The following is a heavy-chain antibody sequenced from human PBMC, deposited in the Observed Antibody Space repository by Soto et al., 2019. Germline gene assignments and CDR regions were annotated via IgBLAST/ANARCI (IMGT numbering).Heavy chain of an antibody. CDR2: IIPILGIA. CDR3: ARDRENSDTAMVPYNWFDP. V-gene: IGHV1-69*04. CDR1: GGTFSSYT. D-gene: IGHD5-18*01. J-gene: IGHJ5*02. Sequence: ASVKVSCKASGGTFSSYTISWVRQAPGQGLEWMGRIIPILGIANYAQKFQGRVTITADKSTSTAYMELSSLRSEDTAVYYCARDRENSDTAMVPYNWFDPWGQGTLVTVSS.